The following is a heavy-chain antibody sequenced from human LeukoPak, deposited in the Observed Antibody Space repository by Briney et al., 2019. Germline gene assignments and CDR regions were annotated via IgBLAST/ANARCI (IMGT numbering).Heavy chain of an antibody. CDR1: GGSISAYY. CDR2: IYDSGST. J-gene: IGHJ4*02. Sequence: SETLSLTCTVSGGSISAYYWSWIRQPPGKGLEWIGYIYDSGSTNYNPSLKSRVTISVDTSKNQISLKLSSVTAADTAVYYCARLKASYYDFWSGYSEKYYFDYWGQGTLVTVSP. V-gene: IGHV4-59*08. CDR3: ARLKASYYDFWSGYSEKYYFDY. D-gene: IGHD3-3*01.